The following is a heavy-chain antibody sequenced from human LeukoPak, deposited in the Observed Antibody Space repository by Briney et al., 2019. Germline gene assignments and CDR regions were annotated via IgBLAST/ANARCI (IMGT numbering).Heavy chain of an antibody. CDR3: AKDVTGTSGWYAEYFQH. V-gene: IGHV3-33*06. CDR1: GFTFSSYG. D-gene: IGHD6-19*01. J-gene: IGHJ1*01. Sequence: GGSLRLSCAASGFTFSSYGMHWVRQAPGKGLEWVAVIWYDGSNKYYADSVKGRFTISRDNSKNTLYLQMNSLRAEDTAVYYCAKDVTGTSGWYAEYFQHWGQGTLVTVSS. CDR2: IWYDGSNK.